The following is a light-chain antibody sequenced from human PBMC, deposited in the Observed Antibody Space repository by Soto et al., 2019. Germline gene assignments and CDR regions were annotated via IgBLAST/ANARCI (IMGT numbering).Light chain of an antibody. V-gene: IGKV1-12*01. CDR2: AAS. J-gene: IGKJ1*01. CDR3: QQTSSFPRT. CDR1: QGISSW. Sequence: DIQMTQFPSSVPAYVGDRVTITCRASQGISSWLVWYQQKPGKAPKLLIHAASSLQSGVPSRFSGSGSGTDFTLTINNLEPEDFAIYFCQQTSSFPRTFGQGTKVDIK.